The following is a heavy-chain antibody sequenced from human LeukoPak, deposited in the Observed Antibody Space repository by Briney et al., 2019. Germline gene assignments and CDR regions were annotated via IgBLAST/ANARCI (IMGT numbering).Heavy chain of an antibody. V-gene: IGHV6-1*01. Sequence: SQTLSLTCAISGDSVSSNSAAWNWIRQSPSRGLEWLGRTYYRSKWYNDYAVSVKSRITINPDTSKNQFSLKLTSVTAADTAVYFCARSRGGFGDYGSWFDPWGQGTLVTVSS. CDR3: ARSRGGFGDYGSWFDP. CDR2: TYYRSKWYN. D-gene: IGHD4-17*01. J-gene: IGHJ5*02. CDR1: GDSVSSNSAA.